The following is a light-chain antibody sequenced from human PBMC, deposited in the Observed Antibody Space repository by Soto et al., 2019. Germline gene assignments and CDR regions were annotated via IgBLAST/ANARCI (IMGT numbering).Light chain of an antibody. Sequence: QSALTQPRSVSGSPGQSVTISCTGTSSDVGGYNYVSWYQQHPGKAPKLMIYDVSKRPSGVPDRFSGSKSGNTASLTISGLQTDDEADYYCCSYAGSYTHVFGPGTKLTVL. CDR1: SSDVGGYNY. V-gene: IGLV2-11*01. CDR2: DVS. CDR3: CSYAGSYTHV. J-gene: IGLJ1*01.